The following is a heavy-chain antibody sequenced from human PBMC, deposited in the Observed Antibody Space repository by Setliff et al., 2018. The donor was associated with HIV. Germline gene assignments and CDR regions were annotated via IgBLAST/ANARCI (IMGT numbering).Heavy chain of an antibody. CDR3: ARRFGEVYDWIDP. J-gene: IGHJ5*02. Sequence: SETLSLTCTVPGVSVSSGGYYWSWIRQHPGKGLEWIGDVHHTGTTYLNPSLKSRITISVDTSKNQFSLKLNSVTAADTAVYYCARRFGEVYDWIDPWGQGTLVTVSS. D-gene: IGHD3-10*01. CDR1: GVSVSSGGYY. V-gene: IGHV4-31*03. CDR2: VHHTGTT.